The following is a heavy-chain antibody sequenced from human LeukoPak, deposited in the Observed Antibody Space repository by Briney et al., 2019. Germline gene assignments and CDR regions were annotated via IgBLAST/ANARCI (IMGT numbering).Heavy chain of an antibody. Sequence: SETLSLTCTVSGXSISSYYWSWIRQPPGKGLEWIAYIYYSGSTNYNPSLKSRVTISVDTSTNQFSLKLSSVTAADTAVYYCARQDFWSGYLGLCYFDYWGQGTLVTVSS. V-gene: IGHV4-59*08. D-gene: IGHD3-3*01. CDR2: IYYSGST. J-gene: IGHJ4*02. CDR1: GXSISSYY. CDR3: ARQDFWSGYLGLCYFDY.